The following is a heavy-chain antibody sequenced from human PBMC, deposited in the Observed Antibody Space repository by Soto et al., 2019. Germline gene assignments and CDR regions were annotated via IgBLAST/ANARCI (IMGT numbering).Heavy chain of an antibody. CDR3: AKENYVWGSYHIDY. Sequence: QVQLVESGGGVVQPGRSLRLSCAASGFTFSSYGMHWVRQAPGKGLEWVAVISYDGSNKYYADSVKGRFTISRDNSKNTLYLQMNSQRTEDTAVYYCAKENYVWGSYHIDYWGQGTLVTVSS. J-gene: IGHJ4*02. D-gene: IGHD3-16*02. CDR2: ISYDGSNK. CDR1: GFTFSSYG. V-gene: IGHV3-30*18.